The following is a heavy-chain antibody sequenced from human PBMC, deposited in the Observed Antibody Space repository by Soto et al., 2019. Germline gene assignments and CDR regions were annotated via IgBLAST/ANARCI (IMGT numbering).Heavy chain of an antibody. CDR1: GFPFSGSS. D-gene: IGHD2-2*01. CDR3: TNSYQLLFPYYYYGMDV. J-gene: IGHJ6*02. Sequence: HPGGSLRLSCAASGFPFSGSSMHWVRQASGKGLEWVGRIRSKANSYATAYAASVKGRFTISRDDSKNTAYLQMNSLKTEDTAVYYCTNSYQLLFPYYYYGMDVWGQGTTVTVSS. V-gene: IGHV3-73*01. CDR2: IRSKANSYAT.